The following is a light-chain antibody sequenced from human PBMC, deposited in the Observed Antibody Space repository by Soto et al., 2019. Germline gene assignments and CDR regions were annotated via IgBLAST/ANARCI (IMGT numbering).Light chain of an antibody. Sequence: EIVLTQSPDTLYVSPGERATLSCRASQSLSSTVAWYQQRPRQAPRLLIYARSSRASDVPARFSGSGSGTEFTLTNASLQSEDFAFYYCQQYNHWPRMLSFGGGTKVELK. CDR2: ARS. V-gene: IGKV3-15*01. CDR3: QQYNHWPRMLS. CDR1: QSLSST. J-gene: IGKJ4*01.